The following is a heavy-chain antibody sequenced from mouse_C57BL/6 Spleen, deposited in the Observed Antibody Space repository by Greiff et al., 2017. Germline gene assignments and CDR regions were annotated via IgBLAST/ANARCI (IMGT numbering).Heavy chain of an antibody. V-gene: IGHV2-6-1*01. Sequence: QVQLQQSGPGLVAPSQSLSITCTVSGFSLTSYGVHWVRQPPGKGLEWLVVIWSDGSTTYNSALKSRLSISKDNYKSQVFLKMNSLQTDDTAMYYCARHNYGSSYAMDYWGQGTSVTVSS. D-gene: IGHD1-1*01. CDR3: ARHNYGSSYAMDY. CDR1: GFSLTSYG. CDR2: IWSDGST. J-gene: IGHJ4*01.